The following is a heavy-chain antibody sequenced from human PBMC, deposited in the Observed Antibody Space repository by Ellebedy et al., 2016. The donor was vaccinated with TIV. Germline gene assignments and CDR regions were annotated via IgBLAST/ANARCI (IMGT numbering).Heavy chain of an antibody. J-gene: IGHJ6*04. V-gene: IGHV3-7*01. CDR1: GFTLNNYW. Sequence: GGSLRLSCTASGFTLNNYWMSWVRQAPGKGLEWVANIKQDSSDMYYVDSVEGRFTISRDNAQNSLFLQMNSLRVEDTAVYFCAGDEFGEMDLWGKGTTVIVSS. D-gene: IGHD3-10*01. CDR3: AGDEFGEMDL. CDR2: IKQDSSDM.